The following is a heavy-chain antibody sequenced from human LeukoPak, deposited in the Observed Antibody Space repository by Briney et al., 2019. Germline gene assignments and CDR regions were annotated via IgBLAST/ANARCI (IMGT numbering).Heavy chain of an antibody. CDR3: ARRPAAVGSTGCFDY. D-gene: IGHD1-26*01. Sequence: HPSETLSLTCTVSGGSISSSSYYWGWIRQPPGKGLEWIGSIYYSGSTYYNPSLKSRVTISVDTSKNQFSLKLTSVTAADTAVYYCARRPAAVGSTGCFDYWGQGTLVTVSS. V-gene: IGHV4-39*01. CDR2: IYYSGST. CDR1: GGSISSSSYY. J-gene: IGHJ4*02.